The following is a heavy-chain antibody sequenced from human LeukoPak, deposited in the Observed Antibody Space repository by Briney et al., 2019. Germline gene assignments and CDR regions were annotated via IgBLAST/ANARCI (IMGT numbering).Heavy chain of an antibody. J-gene: IGHJ4*02. CDR3: ARVRGVNGLNVDY. CDR2: IYYSGST. Sequence: SQTLSLTCTVSGGSISSGDYYWSWIRQPPGKGLEWIGYIYYSGSTYYNPSLKSRVTISVDTSKNQFSLKLSSVTAADTAVYYCARVRGVNGLNVDYWGQGTLVTVSS. V-gene: IGHV4-30-4*01. CDR1: GGSISSGDYY. D-gene: IGHD3-10*01.